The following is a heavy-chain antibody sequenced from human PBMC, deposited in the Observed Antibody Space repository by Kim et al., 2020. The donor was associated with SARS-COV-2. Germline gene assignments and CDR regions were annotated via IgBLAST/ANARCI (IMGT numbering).Heavy chain of an antibody. CDR2: T. CDR3: TRFVEYYGMDV. J-gene: IGHJ6*02. V-gene: IGHV3-73*01. Sequence: TKYAEAPKGRFTITRDDAKNTAHLQKNSLKNEDTAVYYGTRFVEYYGMDVWGQGTTVTVSS. D-gene: IGHD6-6*01.